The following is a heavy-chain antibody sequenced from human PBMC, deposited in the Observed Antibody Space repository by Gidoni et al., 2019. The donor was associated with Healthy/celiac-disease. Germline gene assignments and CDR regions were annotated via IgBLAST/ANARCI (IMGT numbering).Heavy chain of an antibody. CDR1: GLTFSNAW. CDR2: IKSKTDGGTT. J-gene: IGHJ4*02. CDR3: TTVYFSNHFDY. V-gene: IGHV3-15*01. D-gene: IGHD4-4*01. Sequence: EVQLVESGGGLVNPGGSLRLSCAASGLTFSNAWMSWVRQAPGRGLEWVGRIKSKTDGGTTDYTAPVKGRFTISRDDSKNTLYLQMNSLKTEDTAVYYCTTVYFSNHFDYWGQGTLVTVSS.